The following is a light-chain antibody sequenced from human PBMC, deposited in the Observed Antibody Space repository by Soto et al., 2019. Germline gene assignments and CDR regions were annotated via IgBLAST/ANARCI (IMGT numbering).Light chain of an antibody. CDR2: DAS. V-gene: IGKV1-5*01. CDR3: QQYDQLPIT. CDR1: QNVNNW. Sequence: DIQMTQSPSTLSASVGDSVTITCRASQNVNNWVAWYQQKPGKAPRFLIYDASSLESGVPSRFSGRGSGTDFTLIISNLQPEDFATYYCQQYDQLPITFGGGTKVDI. J-gene: IGKJ4*01.